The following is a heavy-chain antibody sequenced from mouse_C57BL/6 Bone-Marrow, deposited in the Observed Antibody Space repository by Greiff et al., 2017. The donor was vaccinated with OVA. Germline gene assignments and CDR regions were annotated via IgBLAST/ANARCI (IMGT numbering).Heavy chain of an antibody. CDR2: IDPSDSYT. J-gene: IGHJ4*01. Sequence: QVHVKQPGAELVMPGASVKLSCKASGYTFTSYWMHWVKQRPGQGLEWIGEIDPSDSYTNYNQKFKGKSTLTVDKSSSTAYMQLSSLTSEDSAVYYCAREQGTTVPCAMDYWGRGTAVTVTS. CDR3: AREQGTTVPCAMDY. V-gene: IGHV1-69*01. CDR1: GYTFTSYW. D-gene: IGHD1-1*01.